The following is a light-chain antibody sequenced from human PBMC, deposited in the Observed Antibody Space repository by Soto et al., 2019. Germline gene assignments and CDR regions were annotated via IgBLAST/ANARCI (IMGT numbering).Light chain of an antibody. CDR1: HSLXDSDDGNTY. V-gene: IGKV2-40*01. CDR3: MQRIEFPLT. Sequence: DIVMTQTPLSLTVTPGEPASISCRSSHSLXDSDDGNTYLDWYLQKPGQSPQLLIYTVSYRASGVPDRFSGSGSGTDFTLKISRVEAEDVGVYYCMQRIEFPLTFGGGTKVDIK. J-gene: IGKJ4*01. CDR2: TVS.